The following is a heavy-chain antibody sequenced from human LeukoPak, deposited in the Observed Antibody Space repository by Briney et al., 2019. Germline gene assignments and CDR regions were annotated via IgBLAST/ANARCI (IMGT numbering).Heavy chain of an antibody. V-gene: IGHV1-69*05. CDR1: GGTFSSYA. CDR3: ARAKEPGGYLYYFDY. D-gene: IGHD3-22*01. CDR2: IIPIFGTA. J-gene: IGHJ4*02. Sequence: ASVKVSRKASGGTFSSYAISWARQAPGQGLEWMGGIIPIFGTANYAQKFQGRVTITTDESTSTAYMELSSLRSEDTAVYYCARAKEPGGYLYYFDYWGQGTLVTVSS.